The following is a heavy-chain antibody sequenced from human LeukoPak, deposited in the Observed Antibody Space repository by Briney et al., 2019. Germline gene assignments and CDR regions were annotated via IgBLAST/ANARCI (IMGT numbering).Heavy chain of an antibody. CDR3: ARDLVYYDSSGYPDY. V-gene: IGHV1-2*02. J-gene: IGHJ4*02. CDR2: INPNSGGT. CDR1: GYTFTVYY. Sequence: ASVKVSCKASGYTFTVYYMHWVRQAPGQGPEWMGWINPNSGGTNYAQKFQGRVTMTRDTSISTAYMELSRLRSDDTAVYYCARDLVYYDSSGYPDYWGQGTLVTVSS. D-gene: IGHD3-22*01.